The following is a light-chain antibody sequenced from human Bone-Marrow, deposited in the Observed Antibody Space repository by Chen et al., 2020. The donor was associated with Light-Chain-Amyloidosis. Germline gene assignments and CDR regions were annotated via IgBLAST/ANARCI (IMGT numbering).Light chain of an antibody. V-gene: IGLV1-44*01. CDR3: AAWDDSLGGPYV. CDR2: TND. J-gene: IGLJ1*01. Sequence: QSVLTQPPSASGTPRQTVTISCSGTSSNIGSNTVHWYQQVPGAAPRLLIYTNDRRPSGVPSRFSGSKSGSSASLAISGLQSEDEADYYCAAWDDSLGGPYVFGTGTKVTVL. CDR1: SSNIGSNT.